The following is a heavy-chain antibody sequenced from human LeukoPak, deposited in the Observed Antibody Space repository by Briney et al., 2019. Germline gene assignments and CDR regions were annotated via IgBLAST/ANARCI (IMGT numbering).Heavy chain of an antibody. J-gene: IGHJ4*02. CDR1: GFTFSSYA. CDR2: ISGSGGST. Sequence: GGSLRLSCAASGFTFSSYAMSWVRQAPGKGLEWVSAISGSGGSTNYADSVKGRFTISRDNSKNTLYLQMYSLRAEDTAVYYCAKVSYHYYGSGSYVLDYWGQGTLVTVSS. D-gene: IGHD3-10*01. V-gene: IGHV3-23*01. CDR3: AKVSYHYYGSGSYVLDY.